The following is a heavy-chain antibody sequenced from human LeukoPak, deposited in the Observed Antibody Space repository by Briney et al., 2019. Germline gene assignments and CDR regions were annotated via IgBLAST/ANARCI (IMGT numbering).Heavy chain of an antibody. V-gene: IGHV4-31*03. Sequence: KPSETLSLVCTVSGGSISEFYWSWIRQHPGKGLEWIGYIYYSGSTYYNPSLKSRVTISVDTSKNQFSLKLSSVTAADTAVYYCARKGYYGSGSYFDYWGQGTLVTVSS. D-gene: IGHD3-10*01. CDR2: IYYSGST. CDR1: GGSISEFY. CDR3: ARKGYYGSGSYFDY. J-gene: IGHJ4*02.